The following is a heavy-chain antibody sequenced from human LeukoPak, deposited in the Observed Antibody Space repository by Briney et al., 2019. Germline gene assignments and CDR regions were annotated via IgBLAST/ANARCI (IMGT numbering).Heavy chain of an antibody. D-gene: IGHD3-3*01. J-gene: IGHJ4*02. CDR3: ARGTFWSGPDY. V-gene: IGHV4-4*07. CDR1: GGSISGYY. Sequence: SETLSLTCTVSGGSISGYYWSWIRQPAGKGLEWIGRIYSSGSINYNPSLKSRVTMSVDTSKNQFSLKLSSVTAADTAVFYCARGTFWSGPDYWGQGTLVTVSS. CDR2: IYSSGSI.